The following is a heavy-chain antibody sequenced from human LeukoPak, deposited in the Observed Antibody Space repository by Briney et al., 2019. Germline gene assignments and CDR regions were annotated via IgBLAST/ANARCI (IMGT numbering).Heavy chain of an antibody. CDR3: AKALMVRGVIVPGY. Sequence: PGGSLRLSCAASGFTFSSYAMSWVRQAPGKGLEWVSAISGSGGSTCYADSVKGRFTISRDNSKNTLYLQMNSLRAEDTAVYYCAKALMVRGVIVPGYWGQGTLVTVSS. CDR2: ISGSGGST. D-gene: IGHD3-10*01. V-gene: IGHV3-23*01. J-gene: IGHJ4*02. CDR1: GFTFSSYA.